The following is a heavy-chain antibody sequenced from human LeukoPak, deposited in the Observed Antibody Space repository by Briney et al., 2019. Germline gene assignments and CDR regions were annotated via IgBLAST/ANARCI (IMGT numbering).Heavy chain of an antibody. J-gene: IGHJ4*02. D-gene: IGHD1-14*01. CDR2: INPNSGVT. CDR1: GYNFNGHY. Sequence: ASVKVSCKASGYNFNGHYMHWVRQAPGQGLEWMGWINPNSGVTDSADKFQGRLTMTRDTSIRTAYMELTSLTSDDTAVYYCARATSATSITTYFDYWGQGTLVTVSS. V-gene: IGHV1-2*02. CDR3: ARATSATSITTYFDY.